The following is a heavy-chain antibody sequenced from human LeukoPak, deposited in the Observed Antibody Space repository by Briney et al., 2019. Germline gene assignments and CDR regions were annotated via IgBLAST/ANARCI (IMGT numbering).Heavy chain of an antibody. Sequence: PSETLSLTCAVYGGSFSGYYWSWIRQSPGKGLEWIGEINHSGSTNYNPSLKSRVTISVDTSKNQFSLKLSSVTAADTAVYYCARGPVVPAALYGMDVWGQGTTVTVSS. D-gene: IGHD2-2*01. J-gene: IGHJ6*02. CDR1: GGSFSGYY. CDR2: INHSGST. V-gene: IGHV4-34*01. CDR3: ARGPVVPAALYGMDV.